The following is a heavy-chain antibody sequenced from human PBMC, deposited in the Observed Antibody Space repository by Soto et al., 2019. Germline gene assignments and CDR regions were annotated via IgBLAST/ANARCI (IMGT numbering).Heavy chain of an antibody. CDR3: ANLGIVAAGTMVY. CDR2: ISGSGGST. D-gene: IGHD6-13*01. V-gene: IGHV3-23*01. J-gene: IGHJ4*02. Sequence: PGGSLRLSCAASGFTFSRYAMNWLRQAPGKGLEWVSGISGSGGSTYYADSVKGRFTISRDNSKNTLYLQMNSLRAEDTAVYYCANLGIVAAGTMVYWGQGTLVTVSS. CDR1: GFTFSRYA.